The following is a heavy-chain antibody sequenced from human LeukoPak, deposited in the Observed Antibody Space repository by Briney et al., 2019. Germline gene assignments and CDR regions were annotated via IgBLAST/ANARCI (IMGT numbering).Heavy chain of an antibody. CDR1: GYTFTGYY. Sequence: ASVKVSFKASGYTFTGYYMHWVRQAPGQGLEWMGWINPNSGGTNYAQKFQGRVTMTRDTSISTAYMELSRLRSDDTVVYYCARLGLDCSSTSCLPFDYWGQGTLVTVSS. CDR3: ARLGLDCSSTSCLPFDY. CDR2: INPNSGGT. J-gene: IGHJ4*02. V-gene: IGHV1-2*02. D-gene: IGHD2-2*01.